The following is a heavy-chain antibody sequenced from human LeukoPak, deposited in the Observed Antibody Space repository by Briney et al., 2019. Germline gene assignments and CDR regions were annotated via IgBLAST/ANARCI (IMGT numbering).Heavy chain of an antibody. CDR3: ARDPIIKVGGLLRTWFDP. D-gene: IGHD3-16*01. Sequence: SETLSLTCSVSGASVNNYFWSWIRLSAGKGLEWIGRRHASGSINYNPSLKSRVTMSVDTSKNQFSLKLTSVTAADTAVYYCARDPIIKVGGLLRTWFDPWGQGTLVTVSS. CDR2: RHASGSI. J-gene: IGHJ5*02. CDR1: GASVNNYF. V-gene: IGHV4-4*07.